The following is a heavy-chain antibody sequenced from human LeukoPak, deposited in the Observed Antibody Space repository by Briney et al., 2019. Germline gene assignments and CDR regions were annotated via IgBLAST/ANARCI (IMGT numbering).Heavy chain of an antibody. J-gene: IGHJ5*01. D-gene: IGHD1-7*01. CDR3: ARDSELPPAIRERDNRLDS. Sequence: GGPLRLSCAASGFNFSAFAMHCVRQAPGKALEGGSGIITSDTIREHADSAKGRFTISRDNSKNLVYLQMNSLRVEYTAVYFCARDSELPPAIRERDNRLDSWGQGALVT. CDR1: GFNFSAFA. CDR2: IITSDTIR. V-gene: IGHV3-23*01.